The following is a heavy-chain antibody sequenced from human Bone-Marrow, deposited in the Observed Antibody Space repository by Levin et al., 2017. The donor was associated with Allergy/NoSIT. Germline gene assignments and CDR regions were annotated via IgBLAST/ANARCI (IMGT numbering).Heavy chain of an antibody. J-gene: IGHJ4*02. CDR1: EYSFSNRY. D-gene: IGHD4-23*01. V-gene: IGHV1-45*02. Sequence: SVKVSCKSSEYSFSNRYLHWVRQAPGQALEWMGWTRSFHGGTKYAQRFEDRVTISWDKSLNTLYMEMSSLRSEDTAIYYCAGGLKSYYFDYLGQGTLVTVSS. CDR2: TRSFHGGT. CDR3: AGGLKSYYFDY.